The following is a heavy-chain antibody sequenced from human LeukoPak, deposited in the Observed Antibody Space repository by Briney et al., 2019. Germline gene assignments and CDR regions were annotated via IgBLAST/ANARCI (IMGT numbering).Heavy chain of an antibody. CDR3: ARQVTEYYDSSGYFDY. CDR1: GFTFSSYA. Sequence: GGSLRLSCAASGFTFSSYAMSWVRQAPGKGLEWVSAISGSGGSTYYADSVKGRFTISRDNSKNTLYLQMNSLRAEDTAVYYCARQVTEYYDSSGYFDYWGQGTLVTVSS. J-gene: IGHJ4*02. D-gene: IGHD3-22*01. V-gene: IGHV3-23*01. CDR2: ISGSGGST.